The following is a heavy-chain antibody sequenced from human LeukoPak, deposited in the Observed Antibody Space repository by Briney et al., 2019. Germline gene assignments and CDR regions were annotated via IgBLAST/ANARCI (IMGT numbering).Heavy chain of an antibody. CDR1: GYTFTGYY. Sequence: ASVKVSCKASGYTFTGYYMHWVRQAPGQGLEWMGWINPNSGGTNYAQKFQGRVTMTRDTSISTAYMELSRLTSDDTAVYYCARDREDYGDYVGVSSAFDIWGQGTMVTVSS. J-gene: IGHJ3*02. D-gene: IGHD4-17*01. CDR3: ARDREDYGDYVGVSSAFDI. V-gene: IGHV1-2*02. CDR2: INPNSGGT.